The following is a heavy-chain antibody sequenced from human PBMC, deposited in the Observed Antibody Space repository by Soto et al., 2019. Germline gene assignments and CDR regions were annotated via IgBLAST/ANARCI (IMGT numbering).Heavy chain of an antibody. J-gene: IGHJ6*04. CDR3: AKVGREDRGYGMDV. CDR2: ISYDGSNK. V-gene: IGHV3-30*18. CDR1: GFTFSSYG. Sequence: QVQLVESGGGVVQPGRSLRLSCAASGFTFSSYGMHWVRQAPGKGLVWVAVISYDGSNKYYADSVKGRFTISRDNSKNTLYLQMNSLRAEDTAVYYCAKVGREDRGYGMDVWGKGTTVTVSS.